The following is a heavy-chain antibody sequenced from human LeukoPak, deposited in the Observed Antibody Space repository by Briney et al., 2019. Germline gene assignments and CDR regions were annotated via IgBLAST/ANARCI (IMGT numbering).Heavy chain of an antibody. V-gene: IGHV3-30*04. CDR1: GFTFSTYS. D-gene: IGHD6-13*01. CDR2: ILYDGTTK. J-gene: IGHJ4*02. Sequence: GGSLRLSCAASGFTFSTYSIHWVRQAPGNGLEWVAVILYDGTTKYYAHSVKGRFTISRDNSKNTLYLQMSSLETEDTAVYYCARGKPGIAAAGTLSPLDYWGQGALVTVSS. CDR3: ARGKPGIAAAGTLSPLDY.